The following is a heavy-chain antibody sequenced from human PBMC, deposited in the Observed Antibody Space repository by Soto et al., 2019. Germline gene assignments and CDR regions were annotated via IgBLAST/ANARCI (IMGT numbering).Heavy chain of an antibody. CDR2: ISGNGETT. Sequence: GGSLRLSCAASGFSLSDYAMSWVRQASGKRLEWVSTISGNGETTYYADSVKGRFTISRDSSKSSLFLRMSSLRAEDTAVYYCAKDHYSGSGSYTYYYFNYGMDVWGRGTTVTVSS. D-gene: IGHD3-10*01. CDR1: GFSLSDYA. V-gene: IGHV3-23*01. J-gene: IGHJ6*02. CDR3: AKDHYSGSGSYTYYYFNYGMDV.